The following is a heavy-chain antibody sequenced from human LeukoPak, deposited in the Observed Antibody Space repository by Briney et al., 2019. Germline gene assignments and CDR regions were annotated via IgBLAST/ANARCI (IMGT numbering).Heavy chain of an antibody. J-gene: IGHJ6*03. CDR3: ARKCSSTSCSPFYYYYYMDV. CDR1: GGSFSGYY. V-gene: IGHV4-34*01. Sequence: SETLSLTCAVYGGSFSGYYWGWIRQPPGKGLEWIGEINHSGSTNYNPSLKSRVTISVDTSKNQFSLKLSSVTAADTAVYYCARKCSSTSCSPFYYYYYMDVWGKGTTVTVSS. CDR2: INHSGST. D-gene: IGHD2-2*01.